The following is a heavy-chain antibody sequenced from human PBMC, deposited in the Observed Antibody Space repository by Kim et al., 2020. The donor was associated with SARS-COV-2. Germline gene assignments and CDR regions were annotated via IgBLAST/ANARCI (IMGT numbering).Heavy chain of an antibody. CDR1: GFTFSSYG. D-gene: IGHD2-15*01. CDR3: AREGCSGGSCSYYYYGMDV. Sequence: GGSLRLSCAASGFTFSSYGMHWVRQAPGKGLEWVAVIWYDGSNKYYADSVKSRFTISRDNSKNTLYLQMNSPRAEETAVYYCAREGCSGGSCSYYYYGMDVWGQGTTVTVSS. CDR2: IWYDGSNK. J-gene: IGHJ6*02. V-gene: IGHV3-33*01.